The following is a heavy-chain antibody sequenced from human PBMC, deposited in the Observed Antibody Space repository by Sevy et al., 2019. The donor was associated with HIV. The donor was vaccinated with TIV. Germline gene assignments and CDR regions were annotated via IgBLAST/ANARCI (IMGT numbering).Heavy chain of an antibody. CDR1: GFTFSSYS. J-gene: IGHJ4*02. Sequence: GGSLRLSCAASGFTFSSYSMNWVRQAPGKGLEWASSISSSSSYIYYADSVKGRFTISRDNAKNSLYLQMNSLRAEDTAVYYCARDRSSGFWSGRAFDYWGQGTLVTVSS. D-gene: IGHD3-3*01. V-gene: IGHV3-21*01. CDR3: ARDRSSGFWSGRAFDY. CDR2: ISSSSSYI.